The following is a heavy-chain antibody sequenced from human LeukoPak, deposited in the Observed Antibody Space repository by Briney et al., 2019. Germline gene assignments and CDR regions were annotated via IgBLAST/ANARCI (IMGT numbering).Heavy chain of an antibody. CDR1: GGSFSGYY. CDR3: ARDYDSSGYPDY. V-gene: IGHV4-34*01. D-gene: IGHD3-22*01. Sequence: SETLSLTCAVYGGSFSGYYWSWIRQPPGKGLEWIGKINHSGSTNYNPSLKSRVTISVDTSKNQFSLKLSSVTAADTAVYYCARDYDSSGYPDYWGQGTLVTVSS. CDR2: INHSGST. J-gene: IGHJ4*02.